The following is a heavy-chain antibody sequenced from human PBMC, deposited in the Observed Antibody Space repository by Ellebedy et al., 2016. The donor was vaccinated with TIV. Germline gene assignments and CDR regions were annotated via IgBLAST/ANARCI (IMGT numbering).Heavy chain of an antibody. V-gene: IGHV1-69*13. CDR3: ARDAVVLRGGYFDY. D-gene: IGHD4-23*01. Sequence: ASVKVSCKASGGTFSSYAISWVRQAPGQGLEWMGGIIPIFGTANYAQKFQGRVTITADESTSTAYMELSSLRSEDTAVYYCARDAVVLRGGYFDYWGQGTLVTVSS. J-gene: IGHJ4*02. CDR1: GGTFSSYA. CDR2: IIPIFGTA.